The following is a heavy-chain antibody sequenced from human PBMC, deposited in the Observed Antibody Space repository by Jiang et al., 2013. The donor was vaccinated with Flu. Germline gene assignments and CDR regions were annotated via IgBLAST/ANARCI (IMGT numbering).Heavy chain of an antibody. V-gene: IGHV3-23*01. J-gene: IGHJ4*02. D-gene: IGHD6-19*01. CDR3: AKVIVYSGWYFVS. CDR2: ISGSGGNT. CDR1: GFTFSNDA. Sequence: EVQLLESGGGLVQPGGSLRLSCAASGFTFSNDAMSWVRQAPGKGLEWVSHISGSGGNTYNADSVKGRFTISRDNSRSTLYLQMSSLRVEDTAVYYCAKVIVYSGWYFVSWGQGTLVTVSS.